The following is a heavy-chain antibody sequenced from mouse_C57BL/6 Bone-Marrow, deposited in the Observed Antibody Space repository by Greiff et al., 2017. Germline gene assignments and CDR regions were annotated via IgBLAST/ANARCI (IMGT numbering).Heavy chain of an antibody. Sequence: VQGVESGPGLVAPSQSLSITCTVSGFSLTSYGVDWVRQSPGQGLEWLGVIWGVGSTHYNSALKSRLSISKDNSKSHVFLKMNSLQTDDTAMDYCARYYGNYVGFAYWGQGTLGTVSA. D-gene: IGHD2-1*01. J-gene: IGHJ3*01. V-gene: IGHV2-6*01. CDR2: IWGVGST. CDR3: ARYYGNYVGFAY. CDR1: GFSLTSYG.